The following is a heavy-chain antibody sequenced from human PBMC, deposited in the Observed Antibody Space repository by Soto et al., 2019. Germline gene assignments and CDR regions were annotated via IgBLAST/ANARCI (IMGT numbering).Heavy chain of an antibody. CDR3: ATGGHNDGYNFSHVMDV. V-gene: IGHV1-69*01. J-gene: IGHJ6*02. Sequence: QVQVVQSGAEVKKPGSSVKVSCKVSGGIFTNNAISWVRQAPGQGLERLGGVIPLFDTAYYAQIFRGRLRISANEATTTDYMKLSGLTSATTAVYFCATGGHNDGYNFSHVMDVWGQGTTVTVS. CDR1: GGIFTNNA. D-gene: IGHD5-18*01. CDR2: VIPLFDTA.